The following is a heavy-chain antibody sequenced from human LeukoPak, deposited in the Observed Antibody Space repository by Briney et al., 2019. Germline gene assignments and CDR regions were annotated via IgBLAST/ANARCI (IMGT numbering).Heavy chain of an antibody. Sequence: GGSLRLSCAASGFTFSSYWMSWVRQAPGKGLEWVANIKQDGSEKYYVDSVKGRFTISRDNAKNSLHLQMNSLRAEDTAVYYCAKAYFDLYYYYGMDVWGQGTTVTVSS. CDR3: AKAYFDLYYYYGMDV. D-gene: IGHD3-9*01. CDR2: IKQDGSEK. J-gene: IGHJ6*02. CDR1: GFTFSSYW. V-gene: IGHV3-7*01.